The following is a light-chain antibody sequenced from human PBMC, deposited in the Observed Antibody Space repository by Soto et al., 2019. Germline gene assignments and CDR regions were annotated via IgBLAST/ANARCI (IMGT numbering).Light chain of an antibody. CDR2: DVN. Sequence: QSALAQPCSVSGSPGQSVTISCIGTNSDVGGYNYVSWYQQHPGNAPKLMIYDVNKRPSGVPDRFSGSKSGNTASLTISGLQAEDEADYYCCSYAGSYTWVFGGGTKLTVL. CDR1: NSDVGGYNY. J-gene: IGLJ3*02. CDR3: CSYAGSYTWV. V-gene: IGLV2-11*01.